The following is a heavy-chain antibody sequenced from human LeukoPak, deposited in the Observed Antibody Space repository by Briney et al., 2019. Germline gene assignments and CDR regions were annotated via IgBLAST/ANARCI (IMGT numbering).Heavy chain of an antibody. CDR1: VGTFSSYA. J-gene: IGHJ6*03. CDR3: ARSRRGVDYYYYMDV. Sequence: GASVTVSCKASVGTFSSYAISWVRQAPGQGLEWMGGIIPIFGTANYAQKFQGRVTITADESTSTAYMELSSLRSEDTAVYYCARSRRGVDYYYYMDVWGKGTTVTVSS. CDR2: IIPIFGTA. D-gene: IGHD3-10*01. V-gene: IGHV1-69*13.